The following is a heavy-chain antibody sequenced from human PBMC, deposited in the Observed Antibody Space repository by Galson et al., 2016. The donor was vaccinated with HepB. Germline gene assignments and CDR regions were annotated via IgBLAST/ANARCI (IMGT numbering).Heavy chain of an antibody. CDR1: DYGFTDYW. CDR2: IDPSDSET. J-gene: IGHJ4*02. CDR3: ARHLGHLDLDY. V-gene: IGHV5-10-1*01. Sequence: QSGAEVKKPGESVRISCKGSDYGFTDYWISWVRQMPGSGLEWMGRIDPSDSETDYSPSFQGRATISADRSISTAYLQLSSLQASDTAMYYCARHLGHLDLDYWGQGTLVTVSS.